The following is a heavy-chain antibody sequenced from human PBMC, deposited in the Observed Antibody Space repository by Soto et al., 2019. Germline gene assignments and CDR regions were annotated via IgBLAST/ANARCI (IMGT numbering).Heavy chain of an antibody. Sequence: SETLSLTCTVSGGSISSGDYYWSWIRQPPGKGLEWIGYIYHSGSTYYNPSLESRVTISVDTSKNQFSLKLSSVTAADTAVYYCASIWFGDFDYWGHGTLVTVSS. V-gene: IGHV4-30-4*01. CDR3: ASIWFGDFDY. D-gene: IGHD3-10*01. CDR2: IYHSGST. CDR1: GGSISSGDYY. J-gene: IGHJ4*01.